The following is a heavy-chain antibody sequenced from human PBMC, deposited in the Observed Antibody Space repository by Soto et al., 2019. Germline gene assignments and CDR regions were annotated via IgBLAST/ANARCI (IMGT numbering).Heavy chain of an antibody. CDR1: GFNFSSYA. CDR3: ASCPQGGPSYSHYYMDV. Sequence: GGSLRLSCAASGFNFSSYAMSCVRRTPGKGLEWVSAISGSGGSPSYADAVQGRFTISRDNSTTTLYLQMNSLRAEDTAVYYCASCPQGGPSYSHYYMDVWGQGTTLTVSS. D-gene: IGHD3-16*01. CDR2: ISGSGGSP. V-gene: IGHV3-23*01. J-gene: IGHJ6*03.